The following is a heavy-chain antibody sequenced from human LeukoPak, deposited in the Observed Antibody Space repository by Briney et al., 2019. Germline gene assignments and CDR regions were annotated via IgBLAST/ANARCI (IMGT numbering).Heavy chain of an antibody. J-gene: IGHJ4*02. Sequence: GGSLRLSCAASGFTFSSYGMHWVRQAPGKGLEWVAFIRYDGSNKYYADSVKGRFTISRDDSQNTLYLQMNGLKTEDTAVYYCTTDRGDYGDYLRLWGQGILVTVSS. CDR2: IRYDGSNK. V-gene: IGHV3-30*02. CDR1: GFTFSSYG. D-gene: IGHD4-17*01. CDR3: TTDRGDYGDYLRL.